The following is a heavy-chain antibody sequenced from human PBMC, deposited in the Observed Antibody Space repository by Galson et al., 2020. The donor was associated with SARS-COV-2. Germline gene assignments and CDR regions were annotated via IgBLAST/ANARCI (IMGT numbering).Heavy chain of an antibody. D-gene: IGHD6-19*01. CDR2: LRYAGSNK. V-gene: IGHV3-30*02. CDR1: GFTFSSYG. Sequence: GGSLRLSCAASGFTFSSYGMHSVRPAPGTRLAWLPFLRYAGSNKYYADSVKGRFTISRDKSKNTRYLQMNSLRAEDTAVYYCAKGVGAVAGTGYFGYWGQGTLVAVSA. CDR3: AKGVGAVAGTGYFGY. J-gene: IGHJ4*02.